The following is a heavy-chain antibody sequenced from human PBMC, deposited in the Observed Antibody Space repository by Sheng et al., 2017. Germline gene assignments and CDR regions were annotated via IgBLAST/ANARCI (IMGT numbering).Heavy chain of an antibody. CDR1: GGSFSGYY. J-gene: IGHJ4*02. CDR3: ARGGFVHKQRIAAAATFDY. V-gene: IGHV4-34*01. D-gene: IGHD6-13*01. Sequence: QVQLQQWGAGLLKPSETLSLTCAVYGGSFSGYYWSWIRQPPGKGLEWIGEINHSGSTNYNPSLKSRVTISVDTSKNQFSLKLSSVTAADTAVYYCARGGFVHKQRIAAAATFDYWGQGTLVTVSS. CDR2: INHSGST.